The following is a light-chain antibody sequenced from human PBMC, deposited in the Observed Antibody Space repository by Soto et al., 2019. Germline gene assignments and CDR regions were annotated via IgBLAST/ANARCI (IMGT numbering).Light chain of an antibody. CDR1: SSNIGAGYD. Sequence: QSVLTQPPSVSGAPGQRVTISCTGSSSNIGAGYDVHWYQRLPGTAPKVLIYSNNNRPSGVPDRFSGSKSGTSASLAITGLQAEDEADYYCQSYDSSLGGSYVFGTGTKLTVL. CDR3: QSYDSSLGGSYV. J-gene: IGLJ1*01. V-gene: IGLV1-40*01. CDR2: SNN.